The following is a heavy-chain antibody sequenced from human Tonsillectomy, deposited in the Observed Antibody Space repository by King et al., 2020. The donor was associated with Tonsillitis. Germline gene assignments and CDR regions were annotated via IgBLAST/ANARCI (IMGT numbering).Heavy chain of an antibody. D-gene: IGHD2-21*01. Sequence: VQLQESGPGLVKPSETLSLTCTVSGGSMRSNHWSWIRLPPGKGLEWIGYIYYSGSSNYNPSLKSRVTISGDTSKNQFSLKLSSVTAADTAVYYCARVSEHIGAAFDIWGQGTVVTVSS. V-gene: IGHV4-59*01. CDR2: IYYSGSS. CDR3: ARVSEHIGAAFDI. J-gene: IGHJ3*02. CDR1: GGSMRSNH.